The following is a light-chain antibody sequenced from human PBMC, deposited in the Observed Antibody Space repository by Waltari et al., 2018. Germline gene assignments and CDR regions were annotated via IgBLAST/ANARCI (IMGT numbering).Light chain of an antibody. CDR2: EVS. J-gene: IGKJ1*01. Sequence: EIVMTQTPLSLSVTPGQPASLSCRSSQSLLNIDGKTYLYWYVQKPGQPPQLLIHEVSSGVAGVPDWLSGSGSGTDFTRISSRVEAEDVGVYYCMQSTQLPLAFGQGTKVEIK. V-gene: IGKV2D-29*01. CDR1: QSLLNIDGKTY. CDR3: MQSTQLPLA.